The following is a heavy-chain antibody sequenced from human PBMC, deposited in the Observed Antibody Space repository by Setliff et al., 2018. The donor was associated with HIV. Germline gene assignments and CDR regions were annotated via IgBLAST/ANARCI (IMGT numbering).Heavy chain of an antibody. CDR2: ISAYNGNT. J-gene: IGHJ6*03. V-gene: IGHV1-18*01. CDR3: ARVPVSNYYYYMDV. CDR1: GYTFTTYV. Sequence: ASVKVSCKASGYTFTTYVISWVRQAPGQGLEWMGWISAYNGNTNYAQKFQGRVTMTTDISTSTAYMELRSLRSADSAVYYCARVPVSNYYYYMDVWGKGTTVTVSS.